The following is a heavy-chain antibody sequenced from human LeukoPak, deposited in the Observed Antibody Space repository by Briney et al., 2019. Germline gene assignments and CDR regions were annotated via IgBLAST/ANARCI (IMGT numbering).Heavy chain of an antibody. CDR1: GFTFDDYA. Sequence: GGSLRLSCAASGFTFDDYAMHWVRQAPGKGLEWVSGISWNSGSIGYADSVKGRFTISRDNAKNSLYLQMNSLGAEDTALYYCAKTGGWVAGYYGMDVWGQGTTVTVSS. J-gene: IGHJ6*02. CDR3: AKTGGWVAGYYGMDV. CDR2: ISWNSGSI. D-gene: IGHD6-19*01. V-gene: IGHV3-9*01.